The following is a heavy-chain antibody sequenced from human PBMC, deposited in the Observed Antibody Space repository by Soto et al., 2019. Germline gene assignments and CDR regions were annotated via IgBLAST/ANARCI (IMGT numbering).Heavy chain of an antibody. Sequence: PSETLSLACTVSGGSISSGGYYWSWIRQHPGKGLEWIGYIYYSGSTYYNPSLKSRVTISVDTSKNQFSLKLTSVTAADTAVYYCARDKITGLFDYWGQGTQVTVSS. V-gene: IGHV4-31*03. CDR3: ARDKITGLFDY. CDR1: GGSISSGGYY. D-gene: IGHD2-8*02. J-gene: IGHJ4*02. CDR2: IYYSGST.